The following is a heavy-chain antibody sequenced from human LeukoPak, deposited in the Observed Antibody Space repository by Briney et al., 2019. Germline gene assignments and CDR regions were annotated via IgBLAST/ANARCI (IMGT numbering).Heavy chain of an antibody. J-gene: IGHJ4*02. CDR3: AAAYFDFWSGSREIDH. CDR2: INVGNGNT. D-gene: IGHD3-3*01. CDR1: GYTFTSYT. Sequence: ASVKVSCKASGYTFTSYTMHWVRQAPRQRLEWMGWINVGNGNTKYSPNFQGGVTITRDTSASTAYMELSSLGSEDTAVYYCAAAYFDFWSGSREIDHWGQGTLVTVSS. V-gene: IGHV1-3*01.